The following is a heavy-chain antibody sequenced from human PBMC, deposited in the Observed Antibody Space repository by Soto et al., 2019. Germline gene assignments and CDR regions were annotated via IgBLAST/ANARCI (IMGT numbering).Heavy chain of an antibody. D-gene: IGHD3-16*01. CDR3: ANRDTSMITRYYYGMDV. J-gene: IGHJ6*02. V-gene: IGHV3-23*01. CDR1: GFRFSNYD. CDR2: ISGGGDVT. Sequence: GGSLRLSCAASGFRFSNYDMSWVRQAPGKGLEWVSAISGGGDVTYYADSVKGRFTISRDNSKNTLYLQMNSLRAEDTAVYYCANRDTSMITRYYYGMDVWGQGTTVTVSS.